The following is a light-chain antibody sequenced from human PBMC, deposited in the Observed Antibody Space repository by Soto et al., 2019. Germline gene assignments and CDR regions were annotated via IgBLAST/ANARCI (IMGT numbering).Light chain of an antibody. J-gene: IGKJ3*01. CDR2: GAS. CDR3: QQYDNWPPFT. Sequence: EIVMTQSPATLSLSPGERATLSCRASQSVRSNLAWYQQKPGQAPRLLIYGASTRATGIPARFSGSGSGTEFTLTISSLQSEDFAVYYCQQYDNWPPFTFGPGTKVDLK. CDR1: QSVRSN. V-gene: IGKV3-15*01.